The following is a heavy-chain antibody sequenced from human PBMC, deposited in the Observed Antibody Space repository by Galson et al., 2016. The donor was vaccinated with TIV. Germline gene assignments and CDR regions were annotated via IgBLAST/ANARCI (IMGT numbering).Heavy chain of an antibody. V-gene: IGHV4-39*02. CDR2: IYESGTT. D-gene: IGHD4-17*01. CDR3: MREGSTVTMHHYFGMDV. J-gene: IGHJ6*02. Sequence: WFRQPPGKGLQWIGSIYESGTTYSHPSLKSRLTMSVDTSKNHFSLKLSSVTAADTAVYYCMREGSTVTMHHYFGMDVWGQGTSVTVSS.